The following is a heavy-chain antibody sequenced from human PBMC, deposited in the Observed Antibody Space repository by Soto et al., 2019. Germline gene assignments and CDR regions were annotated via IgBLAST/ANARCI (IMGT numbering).Heavy chain of an antibody. J-gene: IGHJ6*02. CDR2: IIPIFGTA. V-gene: IGHV1-69*01. Sequence: SLKGACKGAGGGYSSYAGSCVRQTTGQGLEWMGRIIPIFGTANYAQKYQGRVTITADESTSTAYMELSSLRSEDTAVYYCARGRELPYYYGLDVWGQGTTVTVSS. CDR3: ARGRELPYYYGLDV. CDR1: GGGYSSYA. D-gene: IGHD1-26*01.